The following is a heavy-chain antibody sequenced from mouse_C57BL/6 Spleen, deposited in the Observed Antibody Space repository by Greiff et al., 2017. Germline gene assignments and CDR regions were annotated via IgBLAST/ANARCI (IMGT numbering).Heavy chain of an antibody. J-gene: IGHJ4*01. Sequence: EVQLQQSGPELVKPGASVKISCKASGYTFTDYYMNWVKQSHGKSLEWIGDINPNNGGTSYNQKFKGKATLTVDKSSSTAYMELRSLTSEDSAVYYCASREKLNWAYAMDYWGQGTSVTVSS. D-gene: IGHD4-1*01. CDR1: GYTFTDYY. V-gene: IGHV1-26*01. CDR3: ASREKLNWAYAMDY. CDR2: INPNNGGT.